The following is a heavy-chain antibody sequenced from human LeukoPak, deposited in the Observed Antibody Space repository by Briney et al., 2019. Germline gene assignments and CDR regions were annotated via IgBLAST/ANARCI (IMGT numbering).Heavy chain of an antibody. CDR1: GFTSSSYS. CDR2: ISSSSTTI. V-gene: IGHV3-48*01. D-gene: IGHD3-16*01. Sequence: GGSLRLSCAASGFTSSSYSMNWVRQAPGKGLEWVSYISSSSTTIYYADSVKGRFTISRDNAKNSLYLQMNSLRAEDTAVYYCARDPLLSSDWGQGTLVTVSS. CDR3: ARDPLLSSD. J-gene: IGHJ4*02.